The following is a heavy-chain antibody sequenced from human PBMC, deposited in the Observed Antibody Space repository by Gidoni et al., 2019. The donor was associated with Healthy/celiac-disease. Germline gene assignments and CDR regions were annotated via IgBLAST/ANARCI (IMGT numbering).Heavy chain of an antibody. Sequence: QVQLVASGGGVVQPGRSRRLSCAASGFTCCSYAMQWVRQAPGKGLEWVAVISYDGSNKYYADSVKGRFTISSDNSKNTLYLQMNSLRAEDTAVYYCARDIYGRLDYWGQGTLVTVSS. CDR1: GFTCCSYA. CDR3: ARDIYGRLDY. V-gene: IGHV3-30-3*01. J-gene: IGHJ4*02. D-gene: IGHD3-10*01. CDR2: ISYDGSNK.